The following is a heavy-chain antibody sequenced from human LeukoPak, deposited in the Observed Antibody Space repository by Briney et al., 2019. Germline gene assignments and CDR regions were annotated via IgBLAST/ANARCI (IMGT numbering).Heavy chain of an antibody. V-gene: IGHV3-11*04. CDR3: AHLLFSPYCGGDCYAATSDY. CDR2: ISSRGSTI. D-gene: IGHD2-21*02. J-gene: IGHJ4*02. CDR1: GFTFGDYY. Sequence: PGGSLRLSCAASGFTFGDYYMNWIRQAPGKGLEWVSYISSRGSTIYYADSVKGRFTISRDNAKNTLYLQMNSLRAEDTAVYYCAHLLFSPYCGGDCYAATSDYWGQGTLVTVSS.